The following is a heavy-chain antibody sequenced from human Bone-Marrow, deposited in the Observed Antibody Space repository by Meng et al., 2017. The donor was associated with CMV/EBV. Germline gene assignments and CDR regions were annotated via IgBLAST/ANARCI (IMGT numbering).Heavy chain of an antibody. J-gene: IGHJ6*02. Sequence: ASVKVSCKASGYTFTSYYMHWVRQAPGQGLEWMGIINPSGGSTSYAQKFQGRVTMTRDTSTSTVYMELSRLRSDDTAVYYCARDFLLQGFGRYFDWPRYYYGMDVWGQGTTVTVSS. CDR3: ARDFLLQGFGRYFDWPRYYYGMDV. V-gene: IGHV1-46*01. D-gene: IGHD3-9*01. CDR2: INPSGGST. CDR1: GYTFTSYY.